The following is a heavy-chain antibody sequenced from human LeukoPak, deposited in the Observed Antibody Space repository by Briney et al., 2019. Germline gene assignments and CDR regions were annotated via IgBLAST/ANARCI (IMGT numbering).Heavy chain of an antibody. Sequence: ASVKVSCKGSGYTFTNYAVHWVRQAPGQGLEWLGWINPGNGDTKYSQNFQGRVTVTSDTSAATAYVELNSLTSEDTAVYYCARERWHCRVNYYALDVWGQGTTVTVSS. J-gene: IGHJ6*02. V-gene: IGHV1-3*01. CDR1: GYTFTNYA. CDR3: ARERWHCRVNYYALDV. D-gene: IGHD2-15*01. CDR2: INPGNGDT.